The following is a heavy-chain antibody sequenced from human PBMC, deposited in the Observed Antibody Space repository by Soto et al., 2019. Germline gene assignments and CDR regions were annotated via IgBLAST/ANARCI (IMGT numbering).Heavy chain of an antibody. CDR1: GYTFTSYD. Sequence: ASVKVSCKASGYTFTSYDINWVRQATGQGLEWMGWMNPNSGNTGYAQKFQGRVTMTRNTSISTAYMELSSLRSEDTAVYYCARGSSIAARPGGPDAFDIWGQGTMVTVSS. CDR3: ARGSSIAARPGGPDAFDI. J-gene: IGHJ3*02. CDR2: MNPNSGNT. D-gene: IGHD6-6*01. V-gene: IGHV1-8*01.